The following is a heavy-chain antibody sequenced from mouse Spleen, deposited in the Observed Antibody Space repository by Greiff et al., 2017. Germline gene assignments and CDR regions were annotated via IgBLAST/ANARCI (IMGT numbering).Heavy chain of an antibody. CDR3: ARSRVSYYFDY. V-gene: IGHV8-12*01. CDR2: IYWDDDK. J-gene: IGHJ2*01. D-gene: IGHD3-3*01. Sequence: QVTLKVSGPGILRPSQTLSLTCSFSGFSLSTSGMGVSWIRQPSGKGLEWLAHIYWDDDKRYNPSLKSRLTISKDTSSNQVFLKITSVDTADTATYYCARSRVSYYFDYWGQGTTLTVSS. CDR1: GFSLSTSGMG.